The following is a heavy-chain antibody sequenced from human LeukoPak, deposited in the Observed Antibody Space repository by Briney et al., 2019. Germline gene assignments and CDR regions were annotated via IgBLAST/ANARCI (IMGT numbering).Heavy chain of an antibody. V-gene: IGHV3-23*01. J-gene: IGHJ4*02. Sequence: GASLRLSCAASGSTSSSYAMSWVRQAPGKGLEWVSAISGSGGSTYYADSVKGRFTISRDNSKNTLYLQMNSLRAEDTAVYYCAKAFGGDYYDSSGYHPFDYWGQGTLVTVSS. D-gene: IGHD3-22*01. CDR2: ISGSGGST. CDR3: AKAFGGDYYDSSGYHPFDY. CDR1: GSTSSSYA.